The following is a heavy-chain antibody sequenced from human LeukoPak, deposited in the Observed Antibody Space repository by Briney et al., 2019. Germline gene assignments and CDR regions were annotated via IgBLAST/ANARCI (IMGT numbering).Heavy chain of an antibody. J-gene: IGHJ6*03. D-gene: IGHD2-2*02. Sequence: SETLSLTCAVYGGSFSAYYWSWIRQPPGKGLEWIGEINHSGSTNYNPSLKSRVTISVDTSKNQFSLKLSSVTAADTAVYYCARDHTRRYYYYYMDVWGKGTTVTVSS. V-gene: IGHV4-34*01. CDR2: INHSGST. CDR3: ARDHTRRYYYYYMDV. CDR1: GGSFSAYY.